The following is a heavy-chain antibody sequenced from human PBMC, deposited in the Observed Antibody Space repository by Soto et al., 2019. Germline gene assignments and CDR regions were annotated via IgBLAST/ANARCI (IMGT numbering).Heavy chain of an antibody. CDR3: ARIPVVVPAAISGGSDYYYGMDV. J-gene: IGHJ6*02. CDR2: IYYSGNT. V-gene: IGHV4-59*01. Sequence: NPSETLSLTCTVSGGSISTYYWSWIRQPPGKGLEWIGYIYYSGNTNYNPSLKSRVTISVDTSKNQFSLKLRSVTAADTAVYYCARIPVVVPAAISGGSDYYYGMDVWGQGTTVTVS. D-gene: IGHD2-2*01. CDR1: GGSISTYY.